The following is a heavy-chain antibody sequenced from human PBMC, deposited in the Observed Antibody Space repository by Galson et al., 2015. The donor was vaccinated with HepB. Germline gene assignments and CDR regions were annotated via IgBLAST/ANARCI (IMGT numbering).Heavy chain of an antibody. CDR1: GYTLTELS. Sequence: SVKVSCKVSGYTLTELSMHWVRQAPGKGLEWIGGFDPEDGETIYAQKFQGRVTMTEDTSTDTAYMELSSLRSEDTAVYYCATDITMVRGVVNDYWGQGTLVTVSS. V-gene: IGHV1-24*01. J-gene: IGHJ4*02. CDR2: FDPEDGET. CDR3: ATDITMVRGVVNDY. D-gene: IGHD3-10*01.